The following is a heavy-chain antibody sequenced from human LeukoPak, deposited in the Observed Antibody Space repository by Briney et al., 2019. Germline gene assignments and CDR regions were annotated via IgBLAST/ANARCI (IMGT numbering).Heavy chain of an antibody. CDR2: ISGSGGST. V-gene: IGHV3-23*01. Sequence: GGSLRLSCAASGFTFSSYAMSWVRQAPGKGLEWVSAISGSGGSTNYADSVKGRFTISRDNSKNTLYLQMNSLRAEDTAVYYCAKVGSPGVTIFGVVIYGMDVWGQGTTVTVSS. CDR3: AKVGSPGVTIFGVVIYGMDV. D-gene: IGHD3-3*01. J-gene: IGHJ6*02. CDR1: GFTFSSYA.